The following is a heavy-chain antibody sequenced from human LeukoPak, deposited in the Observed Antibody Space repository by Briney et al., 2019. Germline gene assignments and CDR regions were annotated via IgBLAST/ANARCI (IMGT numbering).Heavy chain of an antibody. D-gene: IGHD3-16*02. CDR2: IYYSWST. V-gene: IGHV4-59*07. CDR3: AMFIKGKSYYYCGMDV. J-gene: IGHJ6*04. CDR1: GDSMSRYY. Sequence: SDTLSLTCTVSGDSMSRYYWSWLRQPPGKGLECLGYIYYSWSTNYNLSLKSRVTISVDTSKIQFSLKLSSVTAADTAVYYCAMFIKGKSYYYCGMDVWGKGTTVTVSS.